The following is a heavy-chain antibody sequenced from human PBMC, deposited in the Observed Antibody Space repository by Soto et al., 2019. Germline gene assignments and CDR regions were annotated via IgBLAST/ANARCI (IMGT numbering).Heavy chain of an antibody. CDR2: INAGNGNT. V-gene: IGHV1-3*01. CDR3: AKGGNYVLVPFSLSLAQNYYYMDV. CDR1: GYTFTSYA. D-gene: IGHD4-4*01. J-gene: IGHJ6*03. Sequence: ASVKVSCKASGYTFTSYAMHWVRQAPGQRLEWMGWINAGNGNTKYSQKFQGRVTITRDTSASTAYMELSSLRSEDTAVYYCAKGGNYVLVPFSLSLAQNYYYMDVPGKHTTVTVSS.